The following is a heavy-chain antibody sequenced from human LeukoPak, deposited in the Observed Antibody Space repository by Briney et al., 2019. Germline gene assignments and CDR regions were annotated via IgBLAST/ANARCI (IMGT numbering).Heavy chain of an antibody. V-gene: IGHV4-38-2*01. Sequence: SETLSFTCAVSGYSISSGYYWGWIRQPPGKGLEWIGSIYHSGSTYYNPSLKSRVTISVDTSKNQFSLKLSSVTAADTAVYYCARVGATTRWFDPWGQGTLVTVSS. D-gene: IGHD1-26*01. CDR1: GYSISSGYY. CDR3: ARVGATTRWFDP. CDR2: IYHSGST. J-gene: IGHJ5*02.